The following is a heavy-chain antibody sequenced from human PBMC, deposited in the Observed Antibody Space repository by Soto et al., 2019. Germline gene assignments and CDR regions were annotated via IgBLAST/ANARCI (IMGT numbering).Heavy chain of an antibody. J-gene: IGHJ2*01. V-gene: IGHV1-69*01. CDR2: YLPLFNIS. Sequence: QVQLVQSGAEVKKPGSSVKVSCKASGGAFSSYAISWVRQAPGQGLEWMGGYLPLFNISNYAQKFQGRVTITADEPTTTAYMDLSNLTSEDTAVYYCARRLLGSGSWYFDLWGRGTLITVSS. CDR1: GGAFSSYA. CDR3: ARRLLGSGSWYFDL. D-gene: IGHD2-15*01.